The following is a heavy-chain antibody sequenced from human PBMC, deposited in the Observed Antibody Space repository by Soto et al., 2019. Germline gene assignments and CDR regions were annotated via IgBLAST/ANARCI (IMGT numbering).Heavy chain of an antibody. CDR2: INPNTSAT. D-gene: IGHD1-7*01. CDR3: ASITWVRENYSVMDA. CDR1: GYSFTGYF. Sequence: ASVKASCTASGYSFTGYFIQWLLQAPGQGLEWMGWINPNTSATNYAQKFQGRVTMTRDTSLGEAYMVLTSLRPDDTAIYYCASITWVRENYSVMDAWG. V-gene: IGHV1-2*02. J-gene: IGHJ6*02.